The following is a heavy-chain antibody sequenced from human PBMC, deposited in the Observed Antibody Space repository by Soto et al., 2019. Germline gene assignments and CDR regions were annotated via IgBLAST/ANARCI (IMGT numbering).Heavy chain of an antibody. CDR1: GYTFTGYY. J-gene: IGHJ6*02. V-gene: IGHV1-2*04. CDR3: ARGGATSFGVVHYYHYGMDV. Sequence: ASVKVSCKASGYTFTGYYMHWVRQAPGQGLEWMGWINPNSGGTNYAQKFQGWVTMTRDTSISTAYMELSRLRSDDTAVYYCARGGATSFGVVHYYHYGMDVWGQGTTVTVSS. D-gene: IGHD3-3*01. CDR2: INPNSGGT.